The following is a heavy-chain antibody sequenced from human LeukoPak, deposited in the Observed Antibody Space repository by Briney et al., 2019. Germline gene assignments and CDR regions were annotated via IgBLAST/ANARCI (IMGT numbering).Heavy chain of an antibody. V-gene: IGHV4-30-2*01. D-gene: IGHD1-1*01. Sequence: PSETLSLTCAVSGGSISSGGYSWSWIRQPPGKGLEWIGYIYHSGSTYYNPSLKSRVTTSVDRSKNQFSLKLSSVTAADTAVYYCARMRTGTAGYFDYWGQGTLVTVSS. CDR2: IYHSGST. CDR1: GGSISSGGYS. J-gene: IGHJ4*02. CDR3: ARMRTGTAGYFDY.